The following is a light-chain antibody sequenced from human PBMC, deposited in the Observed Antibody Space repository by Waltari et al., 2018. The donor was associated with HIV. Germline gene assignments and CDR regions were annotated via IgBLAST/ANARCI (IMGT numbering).Light chain of an antibody. CDR3: ASYRTYGTLV. CDR2: DVS. V-gene: IGLV2-14*01. CDR1: TKDVGNYDS. J-gene: IGLJ3*02. Sequence: QSALTQPASVSGSPGQSVTISCTRTTKDVGNYDSVSWYQLRPGKAPKLLIYDVSNRPAGVSARFSGSKSGNTASLSISGLQPDDEADYFCASYRTYGTLVFGGGTKLTVL.